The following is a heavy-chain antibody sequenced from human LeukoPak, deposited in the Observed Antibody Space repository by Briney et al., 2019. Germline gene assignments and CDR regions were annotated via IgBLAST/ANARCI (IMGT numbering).Heavy chain of an antibody. D-gene: IGHD2-15*01. CDR3: ARDLPGGYCSGGTCYPDNYSMDV. CDR1: KFTFSRYS. Sequence: GGSLRLSCAASKFTFSRYSMNWVRQAPGKGLEWVSSISSSSSYIYYADSVRGRFTISRDNAKNSLYLQMNSLRAEDTAVYYCARDLPGGYCSGGTCYPDNYSMDVRGNETTVTVSS. CDR2: ISSSSSYI. J-gene: IGHJ6*03. V-gene: IGHV3-21*01.